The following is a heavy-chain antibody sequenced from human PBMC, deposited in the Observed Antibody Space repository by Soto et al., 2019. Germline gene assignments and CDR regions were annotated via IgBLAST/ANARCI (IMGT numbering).Heavy chain of an antibody. CDR1: GGSISSYY. Sequence: SETLSLTCTVSGGSISSYYWSWIRQPQGKGREWIGYIYYSGSTNYNPSLKSRVTISVDTSKDQFSLKLSSVTAADTAVYYCARDMGIVGARDYYYYGMDVWGQGTTVTVSS. J-gene: IGHJ6*02. D-gene: IGHD1-26*01. CDR2: IYYSGST. CDR3: ARDMGIVGARDYYYYGMDV. V-gene: IGHV4-59*01.